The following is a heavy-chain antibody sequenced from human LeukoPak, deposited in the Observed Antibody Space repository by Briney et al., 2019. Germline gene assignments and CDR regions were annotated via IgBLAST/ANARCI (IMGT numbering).Heavy chain of an antibody. CDR2: IYSSGST. CDR3: ARRNTGVATGFDY. V-gene: IGHV4-39*01. Sequence: SETLSLTCTVSGGSISSSYYYWGWIRQPPGKGLEWIGSIYSSGSTYYNPSLKSRVTISVDTSKNQFSLKLSSVTAADTAVYYCARRNTGVATGFDYWGQGTLVTVSS. D-gene: IGHD5-12*01. CDR1: GGSISSSYYY. J-gene: IGHJ4*02.